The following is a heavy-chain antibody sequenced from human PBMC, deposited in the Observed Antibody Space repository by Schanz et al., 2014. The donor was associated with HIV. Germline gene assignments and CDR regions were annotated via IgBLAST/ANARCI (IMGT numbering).Heavy chain of an antibody. CDR3: AKDRNYYESKYRGKGNYYYYYGMDV. V-gene: IGHV3-30*18. CDR2: TSYDGTKK. D-gene: IGHD3-22*01. Sequence: VQLLESGGGLVQPGGSLRLSCAVSGFTITSYGMSWVRQAPGKGLEWVAVTSYDGTKKHYADSVKGRFTISRDNSKNSLSLLIKSLRAEDAAVYYCAKDRNYYESKYRGKGNYYYYYGMDVWGQGTTVTVSS. J-gene: IGHJ6*02. CDR1: GFTITSYG.